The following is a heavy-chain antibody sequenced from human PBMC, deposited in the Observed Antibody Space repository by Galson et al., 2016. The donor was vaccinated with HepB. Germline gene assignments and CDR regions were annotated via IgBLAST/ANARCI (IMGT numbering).Heavy chain of an antibody. V-gene: IGHV3-30*04. CDR3: ARGQLLRFLEWALPFESYFHH. Sequence: SLRLSCAGSGFTLRNHSLHWLRQTPGKGPEWVAAIAHDGRTSHYTDSVKGRLTISRDNSNNALFLNMNSLRVENTALYYCARGQLLRFLEWALPFESYFHHWGQGTPVTVSS. D-gene: IGHD3-3*01. CDR2: IAHDGRTS. CDR1: GFTLRNHS. J-gene: IGHJ1*01.